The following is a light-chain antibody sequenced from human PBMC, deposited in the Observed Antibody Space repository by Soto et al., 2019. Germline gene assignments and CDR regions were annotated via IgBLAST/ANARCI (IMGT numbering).Light chain of an antibody. CDR2: DAS. J-gene: IGKJ1*01. CDR3: QQPSKWPPWT. Sequence: EIVLTQSPATLSLSPGERATLSCRASQSVSSYLAWYQQKPGQAPRLLIYDASNRATGIPARFSGSGSGTDFTLTIRSLEPEDFAVYYCQQPSKWPPWTFGQGTKVEIK. V-gene: IGKV3-11*01. CDR1: QSVSSY.